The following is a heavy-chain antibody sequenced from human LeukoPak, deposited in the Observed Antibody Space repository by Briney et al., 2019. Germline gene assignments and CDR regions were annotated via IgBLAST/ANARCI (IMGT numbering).Heavy chain of an antibody. Sequence: PGGSLRLSCAASGFTFSSYSMNWVRQAPGKGLEWVSSISSSSSYIYYADSVKGRFTISRDNAKNSLYLQMNSLRAEDTAVYYCAINPEYYYDSSGYNLGQGTLVTVSS. V-gene: IGHV3-21*01. CDR2: ISSSSSYI. CDR3: AINPEYYYDSSGYN. D-gene: IGHD3-22*01. J-gene: IGHJ4*02. CDR1: GFTFSSYS.